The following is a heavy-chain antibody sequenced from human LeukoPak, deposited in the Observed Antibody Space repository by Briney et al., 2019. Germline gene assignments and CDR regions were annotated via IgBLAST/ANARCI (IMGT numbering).Heavy chain of an antibody. J-gene: IGHJ4*02. V-gene: IGHV3-66*02. CDR2: IYSGGST. CDR1: GFTVSSNY. Sequence: GGSLRLSCAASGFTVSSNYMSWVRQAPGKGLEWVSVIYSGGSTYYADSVKGRFTISRDNSKNTLYLQMNSLRAEDTAVYYCARVAPARVYDYWGQGTLVTVSS. D-gene: IGHD2-21*01. CDR3: ARVAPARVYDY.